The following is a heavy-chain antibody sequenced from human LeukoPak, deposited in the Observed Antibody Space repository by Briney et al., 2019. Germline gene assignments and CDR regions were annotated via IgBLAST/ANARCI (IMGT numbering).Heavy chain of an antibody. CDR3: ARDPQYTFGYPTYDC. D-gene: IGHD2-2*03. J-gene: IGHJ4*02. CDR1: RYSLSDYH. V-gene: IGHV1-2*02. Sequence: ASVTVSCKSSRYSLSDYHLHWVRQAPGQGLEWTGDINPGNGATKYAQKFQGRVTMTRDTSISPVYMDLSGLTPDDTAVYYCARDPQYTFGYPTYDCWGQGTLVTVSS. CDR2: INPGNGAT.